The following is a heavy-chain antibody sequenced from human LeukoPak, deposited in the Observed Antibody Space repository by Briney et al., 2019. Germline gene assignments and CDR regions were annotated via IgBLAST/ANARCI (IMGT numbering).Heavy chain of an antibody. CDR2: IYYSGST. CDR3: ARGEGRGPTDFDY. Sequence: SETLSLTCTVSGGSISSYYWSWIRQPPGKGLEWIGYIYYSGSTNYNPSLKSRVTISVDTSKNQFSLKLSSVTAADTAVYYCARGEGRGPTDFDYWGQGSLVTVSS. V-gene: IGHV4-59*12. CDR1: GGSISSYY. J-gene: IGHJ4*02. D-gene: IGHD1-26*01.